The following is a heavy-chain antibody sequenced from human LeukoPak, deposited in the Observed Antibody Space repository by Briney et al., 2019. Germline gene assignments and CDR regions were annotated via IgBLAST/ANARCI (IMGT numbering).Heavy chain of an antibody. J-gene: IGHJ4*02. CDR2: LYTSGST. V-gene: IGHV4-4*07. CDR3: ASDYFDRTGYYGFTY. D-gene: IGHD3-22*01. CDR1: GGSIRSYY. Sequence: SETLSLTCTVSGGSIRSYYWSWIRQPAGKGLEWIGRLYTSGSTNYNPSLKSRVSMSVDTSKKQFSLRLSSVTAADTAIYYCASDYFDRTGYYGFTYWGQGSLVTISS.